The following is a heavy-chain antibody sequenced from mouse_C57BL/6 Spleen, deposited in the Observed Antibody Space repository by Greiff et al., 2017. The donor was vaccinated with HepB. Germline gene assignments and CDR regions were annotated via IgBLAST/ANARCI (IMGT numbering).Heavy chain of an antibody. D-gene: IGHD1-1*01. CDR1: GYTFTDYN. J-gene: IGHJ1*03. Sequence: EVQRVESGPELVKPGASVKIPCKASGYTFTDYNMDWVKQSHGKSLEWIGDINPNNGGTIYNQKFKGKATLTVDKSSSTAYMELRSLTSEDTAVYYCARKAYYYLWYFDVWGTGTTVTVSS. V-gene: IGHV1-18*01. CDR2: INPNNGGT. CDR3: ARKAYYYLWYFDV.